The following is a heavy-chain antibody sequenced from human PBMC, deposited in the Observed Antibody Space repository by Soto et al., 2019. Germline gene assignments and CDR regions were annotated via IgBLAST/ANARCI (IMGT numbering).Heavy chain of an antibody. J-gene: IGHJ4*02. CDR2: ISYSGST. V-gene: IGHV4-30-4*01. Sequence: QVQLQESGPGLVKPSQTLSLTCTVSGGSISSGNYYWSWIHQPPGKGLEWIGFISYSGSTYYSTSLKSRVTISVDTSKSQFSLNLSFVTAADTAVYYCATMGTPATGLYFFDYWGQGSRVTVSS. D-gene: IGHD2-15*01. CDR1: GGSISSGNYY. CDR3: ATMGTPATGLYFFDY.